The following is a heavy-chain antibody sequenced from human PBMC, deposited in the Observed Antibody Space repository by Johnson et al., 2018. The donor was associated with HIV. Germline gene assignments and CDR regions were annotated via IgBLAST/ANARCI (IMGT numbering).Heavy chain of an antibody. D-gene: IGHD4-11*01. J-gene: IGHJ3*02. CDR2: ISWNGGNI. Sequence: VQLVESGGGVVQPGRSLRLSCTASGFTFSSYAMHWVRQGPGKGLEWVSGISWNGGNIGYADSVKGRFTVSRDNAKNSLYLQMNSLRAEDTALYYCAKGWTTVTTRLDAFDIWGQGTMVTVSS. CDR3: AKGWTTVTTRLDAFDI. CDR1: GFTFSSYA. V-gene: IGHV3-9*01.